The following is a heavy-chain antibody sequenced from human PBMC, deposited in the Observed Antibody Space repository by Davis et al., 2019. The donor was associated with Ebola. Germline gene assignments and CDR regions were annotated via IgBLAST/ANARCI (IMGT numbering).Heavy chain of an antibody. J-gene: IGHJ4*02. CDR1: GFTFSSYW. CDR2: IKQDGSEK. CDR3: ARDEISGITMVQGVSDY. V-gene: IGHV3-7*01. D-gene: IGHD3-10*01. Sequence: GESLKISCAASGFTFSSYWMSWVRQAPGKGLEWVANIKQDGSEKYYVDSVKGRFTISRDNAKNSLYLQMNSLRAEDTAVYYCARDEISGITMVQGVSDYWGQGTLVTVSS.